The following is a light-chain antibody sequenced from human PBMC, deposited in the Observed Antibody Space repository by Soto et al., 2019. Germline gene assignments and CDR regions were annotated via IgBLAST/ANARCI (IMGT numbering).Light chain of an antibody. CDR1: SRDVGGYKY. CDR3: SSFAGTSDVGV. CDR2: EDT. J-gene: IGLJ1*01. Sequence: QSVLTQPPSASGSPGQSVTISCTGTSRDVGGYKYVSWYQQHPGKAPKLIIYEDTKRPSGVPERFSASKSGNTASLTVSGLQAEDEADYYCSSFAGTSDVGVFGTGTKVTVL. V-gene: IGLV2-8*01.